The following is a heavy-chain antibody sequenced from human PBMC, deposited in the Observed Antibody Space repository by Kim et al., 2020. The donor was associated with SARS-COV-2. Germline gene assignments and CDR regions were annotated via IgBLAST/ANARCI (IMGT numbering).Heavy chain of an antibody. CDR3: ASEYSSSWYPYYYYGMDV. J-gene: IGHJ6*02. Sequence: KSRVTISEDTSKNQFSLKLSSVTAADTAVYYCASEYSSSWYPYYYYGMDVWGPGTTVTVSS. D-gene: IGHD6-13*01. V-gene: IGHV4-39*07.